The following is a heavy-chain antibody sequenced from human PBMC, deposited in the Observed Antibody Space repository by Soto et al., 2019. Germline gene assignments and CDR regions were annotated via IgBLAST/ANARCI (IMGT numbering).Heavy chain of an antibody. Sequence: GGSLRLSCAASGFIFSSYGMNWVRQAPGKGLEWVAVMSFDGSIKYYADSVKGRFTISRDNSKNTLYLQMNSLRAEDTAVYYCARDPVAVVVPAAPYGMDVWGQGTTVTVSS. V-gene: IGHV3-30*03. J-gene: IGHJ6*02. CDR2: MSFDGSIK. CDR1: GFIFSSYG. D-gene: IGHD2-2*01. CDR3: ARDPVAVVVPAAPYGMDV.